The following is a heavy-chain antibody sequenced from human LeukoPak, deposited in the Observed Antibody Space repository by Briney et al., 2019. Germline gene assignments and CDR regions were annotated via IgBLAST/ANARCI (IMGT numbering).Heavy chain of an antibody. V-gene: IGHV3-7*01. D-gene: IGHD1-26*01. CDR2: IMQDGNEK. J-gene: IGHJ4*02. Sequence: GGSLRLSCAASGFTFRTYCMSWVRQAPGKGLEWVANIMQDGNEKYDVDCVKGRFMVSRDNAKNSLYLQLNSLRVEDTAVYYCASRIVGTPDYFDYWGQGTLVTVSS. CDR1: GFTFRTYC. CDR3: ASRIVGTPDYFDY.